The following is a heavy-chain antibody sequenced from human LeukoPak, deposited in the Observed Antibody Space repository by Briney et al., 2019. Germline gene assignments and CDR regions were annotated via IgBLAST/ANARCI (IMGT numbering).Heavy chain of an antibody. CDR3: ARGEDFDY. CDR2: ISAYNGST. Sequence: GASAKVSCKASGYTFTSYAISWVRQAPGQGLEWMGWISAYNGSTDYAQKVQGRITLTTDTSTTTAYMDLRSLRSDDTAVYYCARGEDFDYWGQGTLVTVSS. V-gene: IGHV1-18*01. D-gene: IGHD3-16*01. CDR1: GYTFTSYA. J-gene: IGHJ4*02.